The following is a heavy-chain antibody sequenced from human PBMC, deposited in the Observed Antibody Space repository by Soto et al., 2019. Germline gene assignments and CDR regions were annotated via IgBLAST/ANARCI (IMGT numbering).Heavy chain of an antibody. CDR2: IYWDDAK. J-gene: IGHJ4*02. CDR1: GFSLSTSGVG. V-gene: IGHV2-5*02. Sequence: QITLKESGPTLVKPTQTLTLTCTFSGFSLSTSGVGVGWIRQPPGKALEWLALIYWDDAKHYSPSLKSRLTLDQDTSKNQVALIMTNMDPVATATFYCAHKGGGDRILDYWGQGTLVTVSS. CDR3: AHKGGGDRILDY. D-gene: IGHD3-16*01.